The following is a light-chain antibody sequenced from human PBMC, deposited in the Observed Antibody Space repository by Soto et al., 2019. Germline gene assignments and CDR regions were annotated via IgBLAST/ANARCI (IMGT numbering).Light chain of an antibody. Sequence: QSALTQPASVSGSPGQSITISCTGTSSDVGSHNLVSWYQQHPGKAPKLMISEDTKRPSGVSNRFSGSKSGNMASLTISGLQAEDEADYYCISYITTTSSYVFGTGTKLTVL. CDR1: SSDVGSHNL. V-gene: IGLV2-14*02. CDR2: EDT. J-gene: IGLJ1*01. CDR3: ISYITTTSSYV.